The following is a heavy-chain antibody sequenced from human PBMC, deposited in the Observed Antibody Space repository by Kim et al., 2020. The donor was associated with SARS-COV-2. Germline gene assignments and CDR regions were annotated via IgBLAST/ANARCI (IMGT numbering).Heavy chain of an antibody. CDR3: AEVRGRGGYRLDY. Sequence: YTDSVAGRFTNSRDNAKHSRYPQMNSLGAEDTAMYYCAEVRGRGGYRLDYWGQGTLVTVSS. J-gene: IGHJ4*02. D-gene: IGHD2-15*01. V-gene: IGHV3-11*01.